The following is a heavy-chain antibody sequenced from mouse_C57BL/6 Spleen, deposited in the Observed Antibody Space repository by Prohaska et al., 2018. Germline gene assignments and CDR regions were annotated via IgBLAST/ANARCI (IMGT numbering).Heavy chain of an antibody. Sequence: EVQLQQSGPELVKPGASVKISCKASGYTFTDYYMNWVKQSHGKSLEWIGDINPNNGGTSYNQKFKGKATLTVDKSSSTAYMELRSLTSEDSAVYYCARCGYPYYYAMDYWGQGTSVTVSS. J-gene: IGHJ4*01. D-gene: IGHD2-2*01. CDR2: INPNNGGT. CDR3: ARCGYPYYYAMDY. V-gene: IGHV1-26*01. CDR1: GYTFTDYY.